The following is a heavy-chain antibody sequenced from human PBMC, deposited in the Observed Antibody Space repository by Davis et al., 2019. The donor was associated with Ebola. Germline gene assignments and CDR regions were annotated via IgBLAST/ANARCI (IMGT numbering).Heavy chain of an antibody. D-gene: IGHD4-17*01. Sequence: SETLSLTCTVPGGSISSYYWSWIRQPPGKGLEWIGYIYYSGSTNYNPSLKSRVTISVDTSKNQFSLKLSSVTAADTAVYYCARTRTTVTYRGSHYYFDYWGQGTLVTVSS. CDR3: ARTRTTVTYRGSHYYFDY. V-gene: IGHV4-59*01. CDR2: IYYSGST. J-gene: IGHJ4*02. CDR1: GGSISSYY.